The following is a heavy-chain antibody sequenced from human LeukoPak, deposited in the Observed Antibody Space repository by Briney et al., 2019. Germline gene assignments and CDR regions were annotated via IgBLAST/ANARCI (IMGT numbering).Heavy chain of an antibody. CDR2: IYYSGST. CDR1: GGSISSGGYY. V-gene: IGHV4-31*03. CDR3: ARDRIQPFYCMDV. Sequence: SETLALTCTVSGGSISSGGYYWSWIRQHPGKGLEWIGYIYYSGSTYYNPSLKSRVTISVDTSKNQFSLKLSSVTAADTAVYYCARDRIQPFYCMDVWGKGTTVTVSS. D-gene: IGHD5-18*01. J-gene: IGHJ6*03.